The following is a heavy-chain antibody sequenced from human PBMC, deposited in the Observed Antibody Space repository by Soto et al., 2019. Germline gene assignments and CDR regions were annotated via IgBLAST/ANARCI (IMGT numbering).Heavy chain of an antibody. CDR2: ISARGGSS. CDR3: AKGSIEYSASVDH. V-gene: IGHV3-23*01. J-gene: IGHJ4*02. Sequence: EVQLLESGGDLVQPGGSLRLACAASGFSFSSYAMVWVRQAPGKGLEWVSVISARGGSSYFADSVKGRFTISRDNSKNVLSLEMTSLRAEDTGTYVCAKGSIEYSASVDHGGQGTLVLVSS. D-gene: IGHD5-12*01. CDR1: GFSFSSYA.